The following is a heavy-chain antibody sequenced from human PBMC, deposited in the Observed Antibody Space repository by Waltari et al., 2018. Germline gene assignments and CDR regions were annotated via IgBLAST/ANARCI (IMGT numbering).Heavy chain of an antibody. CDR3: TRDDYGDYEDYYYGMDV. D-gene: IGHD4-17*01. J-gene: IGHJ6*02. Sequence: EVQLVESGGGLVQPGGSLRLSCAASGFTFSSYEMNWVRQAPGKGLEWVSYISSSGNTIYYADSVKGRFTISRDNAKKSLFLQMNSLRAEDTAVYYCTRDDYGDYEDYYYGMDVWGQGTTVTVSS. CDR1: GFTFSSYE. CDR2: ISSSGNTI. V-gene: IGHV3-48*03.